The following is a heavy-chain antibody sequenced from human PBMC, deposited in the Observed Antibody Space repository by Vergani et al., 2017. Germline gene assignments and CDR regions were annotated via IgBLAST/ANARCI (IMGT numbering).Heavy chain of an antibody. Sequence: QVQLVQSGAEVKKPGASVKVSCKASGYTFTSYAMHWVRQAPGQRLEWMGWINAGNGNTKYSQKFQGRVTITRDTSASTAYMELSSLRSEDTAVYYCASALSGWYGGHWFDPWGQGTLVTVSS. CDR2: INAGNGNT. V-gene: IGHV1-3*01. CDR3: ASALSGWYGGHWFDP. D-gene: IGHD6-19*01. CDR1: GYTFTSYA. J-gene: IGHJ5*02.